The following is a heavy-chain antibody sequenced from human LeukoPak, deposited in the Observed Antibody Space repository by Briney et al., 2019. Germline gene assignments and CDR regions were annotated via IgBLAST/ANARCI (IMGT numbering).Heavy chain of an antibody. CDR1: GFTFSDYY. D-gene: IGHD2-15*01. V-gene: IGHV3-11*04. CDR3: AGQYCSGGSCYLNAAFDI. Sequence: GGSLRLSCAASGFTFSDYYMSWIRQAPGKGLERVSYISSSRSTIYYADSVKGRFTISRDNAKNSLYLKMNSLRAEDTAVYYCAGQYCSGGSCYLNAAFDIWGQGTMVTVSS. CDR2: ISSSRSTI. J-gene: IGHJ3*02.